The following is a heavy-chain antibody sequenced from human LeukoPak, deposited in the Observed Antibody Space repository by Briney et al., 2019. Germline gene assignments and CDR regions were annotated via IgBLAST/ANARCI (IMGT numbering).Heavy chain of an antibody. CDR1: GFTFSSYA. Sequence: PGGSLRLSCAASGFTFSSYAMHWVRQAPGKGLEWVAVIWYDGSNKYYADSVKGRFTISRDNSKNTLYLQMNSLRAEDTAVYYCARVIGKYSSGLDYWGQGTLVTVSS. CDR2: IWYDGSNK. CDR3: ARVIGKYSSGLDY. V-gene: IGHV3-33*08. D-gene: IGHD6-19*01. J-gene: IGHJ4*02.